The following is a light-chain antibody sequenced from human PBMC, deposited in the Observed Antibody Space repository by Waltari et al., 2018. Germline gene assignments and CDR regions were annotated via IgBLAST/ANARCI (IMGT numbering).Light chain of an antibody. Sequence: QSALTQPRSVSGSPGQSVTISCTGTSSDVGGYDYVSWYQHHPGKAPKLMICDVTKRPSGVPDRFSGSKSGNTASLTISGLQAEDEADYYCCSYAGSYTHVV. CDR3: CSYAGSYTHVV. J-gene: IGLJ2*01. CDR1: SSDVGGYDY. V-gene: IGLV2-11*01. CDR2: DVT.